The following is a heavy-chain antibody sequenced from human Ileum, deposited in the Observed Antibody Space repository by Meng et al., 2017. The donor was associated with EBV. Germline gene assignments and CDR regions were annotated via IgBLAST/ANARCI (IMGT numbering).Heavy chain of an antibody. CDR3: ARGSYYFDS. CDR1: GDSVSSISGA. Sequence: QVQLQHSGPGLLKPPQTLSLTCAISGDSVSSISGAWNWIRQSPLRGLEWLGRTYYRSKWNTDYAVSVSSRITISPDTSKNQFSLQLNSVTPEDTAVYYCARGSYYFDSWGQGTLVTVSS. J-gene: IGHJ4*02. D-gene: IGHD1-26*01. CDR2: TYYRSKWNT. V-gene: IGHV6-1*01.